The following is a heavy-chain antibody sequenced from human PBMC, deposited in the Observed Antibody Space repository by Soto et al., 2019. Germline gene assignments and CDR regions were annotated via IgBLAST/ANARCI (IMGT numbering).Heavy chain of an antibody. D-gene: IGHD3-10*01. CDR3: ARARITLVREIIKYNMDI. CDR1: GDSIGSYY. J-gene: IGHJ6*02. CDR2: IYESGST. Sequence: SETLSLTCTVSGDSIGSYYWSWIRQPPGKGLEWIGYIYESGSTNSNPSLQSRVTISVDTSKNQFYLNLSPVTAADTATYYCARARITLVREIIKYNMDIWGQGTTVTRLL. V-gene: IGHV4-59*01.